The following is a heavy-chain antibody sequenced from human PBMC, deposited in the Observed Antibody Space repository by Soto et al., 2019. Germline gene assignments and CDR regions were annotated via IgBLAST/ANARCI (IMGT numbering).Heavy chain of an antibody. CDR1: GYTFTSYG. CDR3: ARILWFGGMYYYYYGMDV. Sequence: QVQLVQSGAEVKKPGASVKVSCKASGYTFTSYGISWVRQAPGQGLEWMGWISAYNGNTNYAQKRQGRVTMTTDTSTSTAYMELRSLRSDDTAVYYCARILWFGGMYYYYYGMDVWGQGTTVTVSS. CDR2: ISAYNGNT. J-gene: IGHJ6*02. D-gene: IGHD3-10*01. V-gene: IGHV1-18*01.